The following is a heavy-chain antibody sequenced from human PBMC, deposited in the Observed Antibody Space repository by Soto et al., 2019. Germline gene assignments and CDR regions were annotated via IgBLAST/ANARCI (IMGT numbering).Heavy chain of an antibody. J-gene: IGHJ4*02. D-gene: IGHD3-22*01. Sequence: PGGSLRLSCAASGFTYSNYGMSWVRQAPGKGLEWVSAININGGSTYYADSVKGRFTISRDNSKNTLYLQMNSLRAEDTAVYYCASGYGIVVVNLDYWGQGTLVTVSS. CDR3: ASGYGIVVVNLDY. V-gene: IGHV3-23*05. CDR2: ININGGST. CDR1: GFTYSNYG.